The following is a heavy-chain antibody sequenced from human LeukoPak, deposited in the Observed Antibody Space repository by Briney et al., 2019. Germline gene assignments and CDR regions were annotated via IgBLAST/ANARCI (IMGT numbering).Heavy chain of an antibody. CDR2: INWNGGST. D-gene: IGHD6-6*01. V-gene: IGHV3-20*01. CDR1: GFTFGDYG. CDR3: ARGGPYSSSPGYYYYTDV. Sequence: GGSLRLCCAASGFTFGDYGMSWVRQAPGKGLEWVSGINWNGGSTGYADSVKGRFTISRDSAKNSLYLQMNSLRAEDTALYHCARGGPYSSSPGYYYYTDVWGKGTTVTVSS. J-gene: IGHJ6*03.